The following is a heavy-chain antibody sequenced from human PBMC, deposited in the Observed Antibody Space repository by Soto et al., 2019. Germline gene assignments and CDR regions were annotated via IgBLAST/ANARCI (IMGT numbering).Heavy chain of an antibody. D-gene: IGHD1-7*01. CDR2: SSATGAGT. CDR1: GFTFSSYG. Sequence: EVQLLESGGGLVQPGGSLRLSCAASGFTFSSYGMTWVRQAPGKGLEWVSFSSATGAGTYYADSVKGRFTISRDNSKNTLSLQMSSLRADETAVYYCATDRRAGGNYGFYSDFWGQGALVIVSS. J-gene: IGHJ4*02. V-gene: IGHV3-23*01. CDR3: ATDRRAGGNYGFYSDF.